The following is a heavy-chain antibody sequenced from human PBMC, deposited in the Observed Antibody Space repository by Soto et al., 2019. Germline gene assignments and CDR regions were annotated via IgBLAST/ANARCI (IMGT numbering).Heavy chain of an antibody. CDR2: IYYTGTT. D-gene: IGHD3-3*01. CDR3: ARAGPYDFWSGYPFEF. J-gene: IGHJ4*02. CDR1: GGSISTGGYY. Sequence: QVQLQESGPGLVKPSQTLSLTCTVSGGSISTGGYYWSWVRQHPGKGLAWIGYIYYTGTTYYNPSLKSRVSISVDTSNNQFSLKLSSVTATDTAFYYCARAGPYDFWSGYPFEFWGQGTLVTVSS. V-gene: IGHV4-31*03.